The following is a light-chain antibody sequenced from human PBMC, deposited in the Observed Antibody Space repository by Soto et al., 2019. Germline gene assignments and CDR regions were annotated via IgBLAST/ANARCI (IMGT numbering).Light chain of an antibody. V-gene: IGLV2-14*01. CDR1: SSDAAGYDY. J-gene: IGLJ1*01. CDR3: SSYTSSSTYV. CDR2: EVS. Sequence: QSALTQPASVSGSPGQAITISCTGTSSDAAGYDYVSWYQQHPGKAPKLMISEVSNRPSGVSNRFSGSKSGNTASLTISGLQAEDEADYYCSSYTSSSTYVFGTGTKVTVL.